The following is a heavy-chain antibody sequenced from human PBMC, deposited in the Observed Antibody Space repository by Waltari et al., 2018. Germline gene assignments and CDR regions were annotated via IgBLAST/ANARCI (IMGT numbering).Heavy chain of an antibody. CDR1: GFTLSLRY. V-gene: IGHV3-53*02. CDR2: IYRGGST. Sequence: EVQLVETGGGLIQPGGSLRLSCAASGFTLSLRYMTWVRQAPGKGLAWFSVIYRGGSTFYADPVKGRFTISRDDSKNTLYLQMSNLRAEDTAVYYCARDHGVSYLEGALDIWGQGTMVTVSS. D-gene: IGHD1-26*01. CDR3: ARDHGVSYLEGALDI. J-gene: IGHJ3*02.